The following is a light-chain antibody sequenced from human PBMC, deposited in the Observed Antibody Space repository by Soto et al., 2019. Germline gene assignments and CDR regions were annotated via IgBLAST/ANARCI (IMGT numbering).Light chain of an antibody. CDR2: AAS. J-gene: IGKJ3*01. CDR1: QSISSY. CDR3: QQSYSNPRT. V-gene: IGKV1-39*01. Sequence: DIQMTQSPSSLSASVGDRVTITCRASQSISSYLNWYQQKPGKAPKLLIYAASSLQSGVPSRFSGSGSETDFTLTISSLQPEDFASYYCQQSYSNPRTFGPGTKVDIK.